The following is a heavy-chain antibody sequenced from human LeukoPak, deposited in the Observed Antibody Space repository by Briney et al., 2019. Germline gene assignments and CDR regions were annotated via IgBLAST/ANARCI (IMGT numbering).Heavy chain of an antibody. CDR1: GGTFSSYA. V-gene: IGHV1-8*02. CDR3: ARGGYSYGTGYSDY. D-gene: IGHD5-18*01. CDR2: MNPNSGNT. Sequence: ASVKVSCKASGGTFSSYAISWVRQAPGQRLEWMGWMNPNSGNTGYAQKFQGRVTMTRNTSISTAYMELSSLRSEDTAVYYCARGGYSYGTGYSDYWGQGTLVTVSS. J-gene: IGHJ4*02.